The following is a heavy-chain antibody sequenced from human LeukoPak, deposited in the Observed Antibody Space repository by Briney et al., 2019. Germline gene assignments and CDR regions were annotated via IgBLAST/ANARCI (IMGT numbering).Heavy chain of an antibody. CDR2: IYYSGST. V-gene: IGHV4-59*01. CDR3: ARHRYYYDSNSAFDI. CDR1: GSSMSSYY. D-gene: IGHD3-22*01. Sequence: SETLSLTCTVSGSSMSSYYWSWIRQPPGKGLEWIGSIYYSGSTNYNPSLKSRVTISVDTSKNHFSLKLSSVTAADTAVYYCARHRYYYDSNSAFDIWGQGIMVTVSS. J-gene: IGHJ3*02.